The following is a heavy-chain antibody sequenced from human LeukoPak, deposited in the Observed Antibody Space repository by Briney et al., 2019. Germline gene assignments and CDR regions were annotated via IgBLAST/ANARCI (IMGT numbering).Heavy chain of an antibody. CDR3: ARDRTRRTQTWPVSHYYYYMDV. CDR1: GFTVSSNY. CDR2: IYSGGST. J-gene: IGHJ6*03. Sequence: PGWSLRLSCAASGFTVSSNYMSWVRQAPGKGLEWVSVIYSGGSTYHADAVKGQFTISRDNSKNTLYLQMNSLRAEDTAVYYCARDRTRRTQTWPVSHYYYYMDVWGKGTTVTVSS. V-gene: IGHV3-66*02. D-gene: IGHD6-6*01.